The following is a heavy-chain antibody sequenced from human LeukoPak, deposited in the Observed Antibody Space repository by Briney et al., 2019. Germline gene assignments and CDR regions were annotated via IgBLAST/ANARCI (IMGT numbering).Heavy chain of an antibody. J-gene: IGHJ4*02. Sequence: ASVKVSCKASGHTFTSYGISWVRQAPGQGLEWMGWISAYNGNTNYAQKLQGRVTMTTDTSTSTAYMELRSLRSDDTAVYYCAREESSGWYSVLDYWGQGTLVTVSS. V-gene: IGHV1-18*01. CDR3: AREESSGWYSVLDY. D-gene: IGHD6-19*01. CDR1: GHTFTSYG. CDR2: ISAYNGNT.